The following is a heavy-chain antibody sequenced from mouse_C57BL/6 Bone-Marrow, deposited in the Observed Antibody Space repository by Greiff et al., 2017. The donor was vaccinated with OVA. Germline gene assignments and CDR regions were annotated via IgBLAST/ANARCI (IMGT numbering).Heavy chain of an antibody. CDR3: ALNCWYFDV. CDR1: GYTFTDYY. J-gene: IGHJ1*03. CDR2: INPNNGGT. V-gene: IGHV1-26*01. D-gene: IGHD1-3*01. Sequence: EVQLQQSGPELVKPGASVKISCKASGYTFTDYYMNWVKQSHGKSLEWIGDINPNNGGTSYNQKFKGKATLTVDKSSSTAYMELRSLTSEDSAVYYCALNCWYFDVWGTGTTVTVSS.